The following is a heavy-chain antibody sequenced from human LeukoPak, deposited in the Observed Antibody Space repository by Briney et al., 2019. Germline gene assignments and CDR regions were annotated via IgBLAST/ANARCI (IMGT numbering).Heavy chain of an antibody. J-gene: IGHJ5*02. V-gene: IGHV4-59*01. CDR3: ARDDYRGATNFDP. CDR2: ISYTGST. CDR1: GGSISPYF. D-gene: IGHD1-26*01. Sequence: SETLSLTCTVSGGSISPYFWSWIRQPPGKGLEWIGYISYTGSTNYNPSLKSRVTISVDTSKNKFSLQLTSVTAADTAVYYCARDDYRGATNFDPWGQGTLVTVSS.